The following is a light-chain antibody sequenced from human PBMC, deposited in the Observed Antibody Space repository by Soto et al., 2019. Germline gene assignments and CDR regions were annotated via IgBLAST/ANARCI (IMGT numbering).Light chain of an antibody. CDR3: QQSNRTPQT. CDR2: ATS. Sequence: DIQMTQSPSSLSASVGDRVTITCRASQSISNYLNWYQQKPGKAPKLLIYATSSLQSGVPSRFSGSGSGRDFTLTISCLQPEDFATYYCQQSNRTPQTFGQGTKVESK. V-gene: IGKV1-39*01. CDR1: QSISNY. J-gene: IGKJ1*01.